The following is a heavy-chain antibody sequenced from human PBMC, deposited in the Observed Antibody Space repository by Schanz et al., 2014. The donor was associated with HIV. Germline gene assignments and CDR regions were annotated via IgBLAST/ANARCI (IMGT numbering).Heavy chain of an antibody. CDR2: ISYDGSNK. CDR1: GFIFRTHG. Sequence: QVQLVETGGGVVQPGRSLRLSCAASGFIFRTHGMHWVRQAPGKGLEWVAVISYDGSNKNYADSVKGRFTISRDNSKNTLYLQMNSLRAEDTAVYYCAKDSEYCSSISCPWGGYYYYGMDVWGQGTTVTVSS. D-gene: IGHD2-2*01. J-gene: IGHJ6*02. V-gene: IGHV3-30*18. CDR3: AKDSEYCSSISCPWGGYYYYGMDV.